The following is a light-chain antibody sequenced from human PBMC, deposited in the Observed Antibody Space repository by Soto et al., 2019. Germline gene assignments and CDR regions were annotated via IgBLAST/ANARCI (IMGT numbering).Light chain of an antibody. Sequence: AIQMTQSPSSLSASVGDRVTITCRASQGIRNDLGWYQQKPGKAPKLLIYAASSFQSGVPSRFSGSGSGTDFTLTISSLQPEDFATYYCLQDYNYLLTFGGGTKVEIK. V-gene: IGKV1-6*01. CDR3: LQDYNYLLT. J-gene: IGKJ4*01. CDR1: QGIRND. CDR2: AAS.